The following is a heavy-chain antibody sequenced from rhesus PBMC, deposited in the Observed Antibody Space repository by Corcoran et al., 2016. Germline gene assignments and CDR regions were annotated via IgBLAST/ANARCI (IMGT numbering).Heavy chain of an antibody. J-gene: IGHJ3*01. CDR2: IYGSGGST. D-gene: IGHD1-1*01. V-gene: IGHV4-160*01. Sequence: QVQLQESGPGLLKPSGTLSLPCAGSGGPISSNSWTWIRRPPGKGLELIGRIYGSGGSTDYNPSLKSRVTISTDTSKNQFSLKLSSVTAADTAVYYCARPSAGAFDFWGQGLRVTVSS. CDR3: ARPSAGAFDF. CDR1: GGPISSNS.